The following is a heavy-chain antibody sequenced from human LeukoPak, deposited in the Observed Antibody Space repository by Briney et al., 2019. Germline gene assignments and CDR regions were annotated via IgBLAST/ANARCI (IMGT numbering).Heavy chain of an antibody. V-gene: IGHV3-48*01. Sequence: GGSLRLSCAASGFTFSSYSMNWVRQAPGKGLEWVSYISSTSSTIYYADSVKGRFTISRDNAKNSLYLQMNSLRAEDTAVYYCARLHPSTTPNSYGYDYWGQGTLVSVSS. CDR2: ISSTSSTI. CDR1: GFTFSSYS. CDR3: ARLHPSTTPNSYGYDY. J-gene: IGHJ4*02. D-gene: IGHD5-18*01.